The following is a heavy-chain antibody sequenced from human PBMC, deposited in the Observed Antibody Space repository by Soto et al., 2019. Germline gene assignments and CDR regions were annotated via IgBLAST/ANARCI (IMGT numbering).Heavy chain of an antibody. Sequence: GGSLRLSCAASGFTFSSYAMSWVRQAPGKGLEWVSAISGSGGSTYYADSVKGRFTISRDNSKNTLYLQMNSLRAEDTAVYYCARGVAADDSGNDYWGQGALVTVSS. CDR1: GFTFSSYA. J-gene: IGHJ4*02. D-gene: IGHD5-12*01. CDR2: ISGSGGST. V-gene: IGHV3-23*01. CDR3: ARGVAADDSGNDY.